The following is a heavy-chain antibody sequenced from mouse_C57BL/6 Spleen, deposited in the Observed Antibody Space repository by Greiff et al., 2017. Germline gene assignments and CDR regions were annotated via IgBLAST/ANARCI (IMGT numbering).Heavy chain of an antibody. Sequence: VQLQQPGAELVKPGASVKVSCKASGYTFTSYWMHWVKQRPGQGLEWIGRIHPSDSDTNYNQKFKGKATLTVDKTSRTAYMQLSRLTAEDSEVYYCEIYDGYYDFDYWGQGTTLTVSS. CDR3: EIYDGYYDFDY. J-gene: IGHJ2*01. CDR1: GYTFTSYW. CDR2: IHPSDSDT. V-gene: IGHV1-74*01. D-gene: IGHD2-3*01.